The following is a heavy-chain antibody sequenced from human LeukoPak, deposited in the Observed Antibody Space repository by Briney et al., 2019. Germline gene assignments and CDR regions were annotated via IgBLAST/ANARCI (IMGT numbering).Heavy chain of an antibody. CDR3: ARSIAVARYWFDP. CDR1: GGTFSSYA. V-gene: IGHV1-69*05. D-gene: IGHD6-19*01. CDR2: IIPIFGTA. Sequence: ASVKVSCKASGGTFSSYAISWVRQAPGQGLEWMGGIIPIFGTANYAQKFQGRVTITTDESTSTAYMELSSLRSEDTAVYYCARSIAVARYWFDPWGQGTLVTVSS. J-gene: IGHJ5*02.